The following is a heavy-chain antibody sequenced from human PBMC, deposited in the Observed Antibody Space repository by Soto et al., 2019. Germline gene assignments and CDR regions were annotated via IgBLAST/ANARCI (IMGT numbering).Heavy chain of an antibody. CDR1: GGSISSYY. CDR3: AGAGEEYPLIWYGY. CDR2: IYYSGST. Sequence: SETLSLTCTVSGGSISSYYWSWIRQPPGKGLEWIGYIYYSGSTNYNPSLKSRVTISVDTSQNQFSLKLSSVTAADTAVYFRAGAGEEYPLIWYGYWGPGTLVTVSS. J-gene: IGHJ4*02. V-gene: IGHV4-59*01. D-gene: IGHD3-10*01.